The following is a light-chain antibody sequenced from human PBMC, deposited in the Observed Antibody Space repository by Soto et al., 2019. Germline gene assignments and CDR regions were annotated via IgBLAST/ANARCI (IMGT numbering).Light chain of an antibody. V-gene: IGKV3-20*01. J-gene: IGKJ4*01. CDR1: QSVSSNY. CDR3: QQYGRSPLT. CDR2: GAS. Sequence: EIVLTQSPGTLSLSPGERATLSCRASQSVSSNYLAWYQRKPGQAPRLLIYGASNRATGIPARFSGSGSGTDFTLTISRLEPEDFAVVDCQQYGRSPLTFGGGTKVESK.